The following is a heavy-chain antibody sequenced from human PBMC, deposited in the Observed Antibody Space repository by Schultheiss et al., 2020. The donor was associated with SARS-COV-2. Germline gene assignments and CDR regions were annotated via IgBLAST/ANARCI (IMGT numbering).Heavy chain of an antibody. CDR3: ARRGLMSITVGADY. V-gene: IGHV5-51*01. Sequence: YWSWIRQHPGKGLEWMGIIYPCDSDTRYSPSFQGQFTISADKSISTAYLQWSTLKASDTAMYYCARRGLMSITVGADYWGQGTLVTVSS. D-gene: IGHD6-6*01. CDR1: YW. J-gene: IGHJ4*02. CDR2: IYPCDSDT.